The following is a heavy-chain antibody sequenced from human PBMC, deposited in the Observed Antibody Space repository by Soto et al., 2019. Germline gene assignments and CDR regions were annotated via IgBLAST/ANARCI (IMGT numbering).Heavy chain of an antibody. CDR3: ARANSGDDDEFDF. CDR2: ISPNSGGT. D-gene: IGHD5-12*01. Sequence: AASVKVSCKASGYTFTGYYIHWVRQAPGQGLQWMGWISPNSGGTDYAQKFQGRVTMTRDSSITTAYMEVSSLRDDDTAVYYCARANSGDDDEFDFWGQGTPVTVSS. CDR1: GYTFTGYY. J-gene: IGHJ4*02. V-gene: IGHV1-2*02.